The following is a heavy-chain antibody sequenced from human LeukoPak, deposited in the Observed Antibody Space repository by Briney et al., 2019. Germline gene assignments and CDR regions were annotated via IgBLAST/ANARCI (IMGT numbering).Heavy chain of an antibody. CDR2: IYSGGST. D-gene: IGHD3-22*01. V-gene: IGHV3-53*01. Sequence: PGGSLSLSCAASGFTVSSNYMSWVRQAPGKGLEWVSVIYSGGSTYYADSVKGRFTISRDNSKNTLYLQMNSLRAEDTAVYYCATGQKESSGYYYYFDYWRQGTLVTVSS. J-gene: IGHJ4*02. CDR1: GFTVSSNY. CDR3: ATGQKESSGYYYYFDY.